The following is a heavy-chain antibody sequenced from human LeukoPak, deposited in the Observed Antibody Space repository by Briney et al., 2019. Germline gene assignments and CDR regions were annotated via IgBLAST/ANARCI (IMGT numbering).Heavy chain of an antibody. J-gene: IGHJ4*02. V-gene: IGHV3-23*01. D-gene: IGHD6-13*01. CDR1: GFTFSSSA. Sequence: GGSLRLSCAASGFTFSSSAMSWVRRAPGKGLEWVSLISDSGASTYYADSVKGRFTISRDNLKNTLYLQMNSLRGEDTAVYYCAKVPPRGDSSSWYYFDYWGQGTLVIVSS. CDR2: ISDSGAST. CDR3: AKVPPRGDSSSWYYFDY.